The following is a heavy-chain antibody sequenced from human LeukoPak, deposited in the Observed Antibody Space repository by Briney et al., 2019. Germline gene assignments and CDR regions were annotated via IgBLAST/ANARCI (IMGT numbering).Heavy chain of an antibody. CDR3: ARDWAGTIRGDAFDI. V-gene: IGHV1-18*01. CDR1: GYTFTSYG. Sequence: GASVKVACKASGYTFTSYGISWVRQAPGQWLEWMGWISAYNGNTNYAQKLQGRVTMTTDTSTSTAYMELRSLRSDDTAVYHCARDWAGTIRGDAFDIWGQGTMVTVSS. D-gene: IGHD5-12*01. J-gene: IGHJ3*02. CDR2: ISAYNGNT.